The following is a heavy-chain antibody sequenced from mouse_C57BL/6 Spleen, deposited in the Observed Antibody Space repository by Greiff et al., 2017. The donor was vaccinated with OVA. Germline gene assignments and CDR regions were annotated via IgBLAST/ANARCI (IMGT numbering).Heavy chain of an antibody. Sequence: EVQVVESGGGLVQPGGSLKLSCAASGFTFSDYYMYWVRQTPEKRLEWVAYISNGGGSTYYPDTVKGRFTISRDNAKNTLYLQMSRLKSEDTAMYYCARRAQALDYWGQGTTLTVSS. J-gene: IGHJ2*01. CDR1: GFTFSDYY. CDR2: ISNGGGST. V-gene: IGHV5-12*01. D-gene: IGHD3-2*02. CDR3: ARRAQALDY.